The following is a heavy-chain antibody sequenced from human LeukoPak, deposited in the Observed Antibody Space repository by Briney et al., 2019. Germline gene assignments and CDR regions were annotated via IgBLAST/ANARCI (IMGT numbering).Heavy chain of an antibody. CDR3: ARGNNPRKYQPQLHFDY. Sequence: GASVKVSCKASGYTFTGYYMHWVRQAPGQGLEWMGWINPNSGGTNYAQKFQGRVTMTRDTSISTAYMELSRLRSDDTAVYYCARGNNPRKYQPQLHFDYWGQGTLVTVSS. CDR1: GYTFTGYY. V-gene: IGHV1-2*02. CDR2: INPNSGGT. J-gene: IGHJ4*02. D-gene: IGHD2-2*01.